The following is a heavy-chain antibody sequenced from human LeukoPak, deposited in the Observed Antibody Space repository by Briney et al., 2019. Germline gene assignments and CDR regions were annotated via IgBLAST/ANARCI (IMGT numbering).Heavy chain of an antibody. CDR1: GGSISSHY. J-gene: IGHJ4*02. V-gene: IGHV4-59*11. Sequence: SETLSLTCTVSGGSISSHYWSWIRQPPGKGLEWIGYIYYSGSTNYNPSLKSRVTISVDTSKNQFSLKLSSVTAADTAVYYCARGRGAIAHFDYWGQGTLVTVSS. CDR3: ARGRGAIAHFDY. D-gene: IGHD3-16*02. CDR2: IYYSGST.